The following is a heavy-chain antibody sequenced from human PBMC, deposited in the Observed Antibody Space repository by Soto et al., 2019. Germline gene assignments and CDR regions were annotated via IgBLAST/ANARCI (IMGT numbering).Heavy chain of an antibody. J-gene: IGHJ4*02. Sequence: GGSLRLSCAASGFTFDDYAMHWVRQAPGKGLEWVSGISWNSGTIGYSDSVKGRFTISRDNAKNSLYLQMNSLRTEDTASYFCAKDLSPYIAAAGTGGFFDFWGQGTLVTSPQ. V-gene: IGHV3-9*01. D-gene: IGHD6-13*01. CDR3: AKDLSPYIAAAGTGGFFDF. CDR1: GFTFDDYA. CDR2: ISWNSGTI.